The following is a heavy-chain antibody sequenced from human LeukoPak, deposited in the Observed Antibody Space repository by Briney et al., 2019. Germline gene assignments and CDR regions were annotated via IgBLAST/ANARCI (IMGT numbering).Heavy chain of an antibody. CDR1: GFTFSNYG. D-gene: IGHD2-21*02. Sequence: PGGSLRLSCAASGFTFSNYGMHWVRQAPGKGLEWVAVIWYDGSNKYYADSVKGRFTISRDNSKNTLYLQMNSLRAEDTAVYYCARGSVVTAPFDYWGQGTLVTVSS. CDR3: ARGSVVTAPFDY. CDR2: IWYDGSNK. V-gene: IGHV3-33*01. J-gene: IGHJ4*02.